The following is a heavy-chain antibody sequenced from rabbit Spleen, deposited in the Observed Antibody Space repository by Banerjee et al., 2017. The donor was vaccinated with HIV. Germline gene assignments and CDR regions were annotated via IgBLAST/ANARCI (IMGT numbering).Heavy chain of an antibody. J-gene: IGHJ2*01. CDR3: ARNYVNAFDP. CDR1: GFSFSSNW. D-gene: IGHD1-1*01. V-gene: IGHV1S45*01. Sequence: LEESGGGLVKPGGTLTLTCTVSGFSFSSNWICWVRQATGKGLEWIACMDTSDGDTDYANWPKGRFTISKTSSTTVTLQMTSLTAADTATYFCARNYVNAFDPWGPGTLVTVS. CDR2: MDTSDGDT.